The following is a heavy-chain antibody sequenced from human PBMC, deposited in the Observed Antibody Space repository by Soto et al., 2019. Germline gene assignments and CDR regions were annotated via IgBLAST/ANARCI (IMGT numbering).Heavy chain of an antibody. J-gene: IGHJ4*02. V-gene: IGHV1-8*02. D-gene: IGHD7-27*01. CDR2: MSSNSGDT. CDR1: GYTFTSYG. Sequence: ASVKVSCKASGYTFTSYGISWVRQAPGQGFEWMGWMSSNSGDTGYAQKFQGRVTMTRNTSIRTAYMELSSLRSEDTAIYYCAGGPPNWGFDYWGQGTLVTVSS. CDR3: AGGPPNWGFDY.